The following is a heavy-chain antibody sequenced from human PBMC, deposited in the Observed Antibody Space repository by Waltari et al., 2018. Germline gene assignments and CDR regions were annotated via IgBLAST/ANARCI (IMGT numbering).Heavy chain of an antibody. CDR3: GRSWGAVDY. J-gene: IGHJ4*02. CDR2: IGSSGRTI. Sequence: QVQLVESGGGLVKPGGSLRLSCAASGFTLSDYYMTWIRQAPGEGLEWVSDIGSSGRTIYYAESVRDRFIISRDNAKNSVFLQMNSLRADDTAVYYCGRSWGAVDYWGQGTLVTVSS. CDR1: GFTLSDYY. D-gene: IGHD1-26*01. V-gene: IGHV3-11*01.